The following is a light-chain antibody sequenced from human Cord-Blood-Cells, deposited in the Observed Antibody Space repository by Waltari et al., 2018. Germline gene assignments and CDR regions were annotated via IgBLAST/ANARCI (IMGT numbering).Light chain of an antibody. Sequence: QSALTQPASVSGSPGQSITIPCTGTSSDVGSYNLVPWYQQHPDKAPKLMIYEGSKRPSGVSNRFSGSKSGNTASLTISGLQAEDEADYYCCSYAGSSTWVFGGGTKLTVL. CDR3: CSYAGSSTWV. CDR2: EGS. V-gene: IGLV2-23*01. CDR1: SSDVGSYNL. J-gene: IGLJ3*02.